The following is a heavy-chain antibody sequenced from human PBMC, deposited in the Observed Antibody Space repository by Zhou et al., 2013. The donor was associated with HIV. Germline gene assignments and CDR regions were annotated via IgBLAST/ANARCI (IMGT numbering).Heavy chain of an antibody. D-gene: IGHD3-10*01. CDR1: GGSFSDYS. J-gene: IGHJ6*02. CDR3: VRWFGQLFYYGMDV. CDR2: INHSGIA. Sequence: QVQLQQWGAGLLKPSETLSLTCAVYGGSFSDYSWTWIRQPPGKGLEWIGEINHSGIANYNPSLKSRVIISVDTSKKWFSLKMTSVTAADTAMYYCVRWFGQLFYYGMDVWGQGTTVTVSS. V-gene: IGHV4-34*02.